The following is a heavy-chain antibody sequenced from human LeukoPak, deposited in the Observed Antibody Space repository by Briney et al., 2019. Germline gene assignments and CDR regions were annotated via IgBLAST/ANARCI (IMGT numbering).Heavy chain of an antibody. CDR2: FSSGGNTE. V-gene: IGHV3-48*04. CDR3: ARDTVNGPFVISLDY. D-gene: IGHD2-8*01. J-gene: IGHJ4*02. CDR1: GFLFSSYR. Sequence: PGGSLRLSCAASGFLFSSYRMNWVRQTPGRGLEWVSHFSSGGNTEYYADSVRGRFSMSRDNAKNSLYLEMNSLRAEDTAVYYCARDTVNGPFVISLDYWGQGALVTVSS.